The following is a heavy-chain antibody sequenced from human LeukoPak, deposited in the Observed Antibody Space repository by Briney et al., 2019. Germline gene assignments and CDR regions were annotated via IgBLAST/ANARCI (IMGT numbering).Heavy chain of an antibody. D-gene: IGHD2-15*01. Sequence: PSATLSLTCTVSGGSISSGSYYWSWIRQPAGEGLAWIGRIYTSGNTNYNPSLKSRITISVDTSKNQFSLKLSSVTAADTAVYYCARAKPLGYCSGGSCYRTHYFDYWGQGTLVTVSS. J-gene: IGHJ4*02. CDR3: ARAKPLGYCSGGSCYRTHYFDY. CDR1: GGSISSGSYY. V-gene: IGHV4-61*02. CDR2: IYTSGNT.